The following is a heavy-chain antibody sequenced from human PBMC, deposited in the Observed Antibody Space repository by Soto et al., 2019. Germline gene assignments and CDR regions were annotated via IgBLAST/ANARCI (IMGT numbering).Heavy chain of an antibody. D-gene: IGHD3-10*01. Sequence: QVPLVQSGAEVKKPGSSVTVSCKASGGTFSSYAIHWVRQAPGQGLEWMGGIIPRYGPAKYAQRFQGRVTSTADESTTTVYMELTSLTSSDTAVYYFARVTSMVRGVIDNWFDPWGHGTLVPVSS. CDR3: ARVTSMVRGVIDNWFDP. CDR1: GGTFSSYA. J-gene: IGHJ5*02. CDR2: IIPRYGPA. V-gene: IGHV1-69*01.